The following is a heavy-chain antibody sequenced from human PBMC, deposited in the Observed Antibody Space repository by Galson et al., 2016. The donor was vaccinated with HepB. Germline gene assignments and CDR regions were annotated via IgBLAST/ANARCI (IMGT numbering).Heavy chain of an antibody. Sequence: ETLSLTCGVSGGSISSRHWWGWVRQSPGKGLEWIGEIYHTGSANYNPSLKSRVTISVDKSKNHFSLELTSVTAADTAVYYCANLGYCSGDCYSVNWGQGTMVTVSS. CDR1: GGSISSRHW. J-gene: IGHJ4*02. D-gene: IGHD2-21*02. CDR3: ANLGYCSGDCYSVN. V-gene: IGHV4-4*02. CDR2: IYHTGSA.